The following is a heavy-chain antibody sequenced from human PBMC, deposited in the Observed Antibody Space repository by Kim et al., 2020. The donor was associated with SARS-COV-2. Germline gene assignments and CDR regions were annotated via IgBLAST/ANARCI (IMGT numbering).Heavy chain of an antibody. CDR2: IYHSGST. V-gene: IGHV4-30-2*01. Sequence: SETLSLTCAVSGGSISSGGYSWSWIRQPPGKGLEWIGYIYHSGSTYYNPSLKSRVTISVDRSKNQFSLKLSSVTAADTAVYYCARSIAAAGRDYYYYYYMDVWGKGTTVTVSS. J-gene: IGHJ6*03. CDR1: GGSISSGGYS. CDR3: ARSIAAAGRDYYYYYYMDV. D-gene: IGHD6-13*01.